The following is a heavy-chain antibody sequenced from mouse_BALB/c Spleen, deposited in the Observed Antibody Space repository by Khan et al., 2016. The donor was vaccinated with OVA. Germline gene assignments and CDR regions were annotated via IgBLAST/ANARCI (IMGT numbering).Heavy chain of an antibody. D-gene: IGHD3-1*01. CDR1: GYTFTNHH. J-gene: IGHJ3*01. CDR2: INPYNDYT. CDR3: ANPSQLGLMGWFTY. V-gene: IGHV1S45*01. Sequence: VQLKQSGAELVRPGASVKISCKAFGYTFTNHHINWVKQRPGQGLDWIGYINPYNDYTNYNQKFKGKATLTVDKSSSTAYMELSSLTSEDSAVYDCANPSQLGLMGWFTYWGQGTLVTVSA.